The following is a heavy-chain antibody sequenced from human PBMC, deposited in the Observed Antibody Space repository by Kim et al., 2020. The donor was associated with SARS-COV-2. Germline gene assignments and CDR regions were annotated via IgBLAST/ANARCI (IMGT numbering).Heavy chain of an antibody. D-gene: IGHD4-4*01. CDR3: AREPVISWFDP. CDR2: A. J-gene: IGHJ5*02. V-gene: IGHV1-69*01. Sequence: ANYAQKFQGRVTITADESTSTAYMELSSLRSEDTAVYYCAREPVISWFDPWGQGTLVTVSS.